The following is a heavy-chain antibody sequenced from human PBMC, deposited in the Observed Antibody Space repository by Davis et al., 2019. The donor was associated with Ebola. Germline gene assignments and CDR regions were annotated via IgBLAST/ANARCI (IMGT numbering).Heavy chain of an antibody. CDR3: ARGWVTTVTTWLDP. Sequence: AASVKVSCKASGYTFTSYGISWVRQAPGQGLEWMGWINPNSGGTNYAQKFQGWVTMTRDTSISTAYMELSRLRSDDTAVYSCARGWVTTVTTWLDPWGQGTLVTVSS. V-gene: IGHV1-2*04. CDR1: GYTFTSYG. J-gene: IGHJ5*02. CDR2: INPNSGGT. D-gene: IGHD4-17*01.